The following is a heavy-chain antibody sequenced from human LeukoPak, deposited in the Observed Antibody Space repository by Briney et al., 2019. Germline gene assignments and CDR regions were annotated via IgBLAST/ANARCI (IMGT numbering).Heavy chain of an antibody. CDR2: IKSDGSST. CDR1: VFTLSEYW. Sequence: GGCPKVSSATSVFTLSEYWVHWGRQVPEPRLVFVSRIKSDGSSTSYADSVKGRFTISRDNAKNTLYLQMNSLRAEDTAIYYCAKDNSPGWFGPWGQGTLVTVSS. CDR3: AKDNSPGWFGP. J-gene: IGHJ5*02. V-gene: IGHV3-74*01. D-gene: IGHD4-11*01.